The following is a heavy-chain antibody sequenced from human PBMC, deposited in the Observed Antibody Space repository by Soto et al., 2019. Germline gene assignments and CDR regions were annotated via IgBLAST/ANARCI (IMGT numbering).Heavy chain of an antibody. CDR3: ARDGEQVVVAATDYYYYGMDV. CDR1: GYTFTSYG. D-gene: IGHD2-15*01. CDR2: ISAYNGNT. Sequence: QVQLVQSGAEVKKPGASVKVSCKASGYTFTSYGISWVRQAPGQGLEWMGWISAYNGNTNYAQKLRGRVTMTTDTSTXXAXMXPRSLRSDDTAVYYCARDGEQVVVAATDYYYYGMDVWGQGTTVTVSS. J-gene: IGHJ6*02. V-gene: IGHV1-18*01.